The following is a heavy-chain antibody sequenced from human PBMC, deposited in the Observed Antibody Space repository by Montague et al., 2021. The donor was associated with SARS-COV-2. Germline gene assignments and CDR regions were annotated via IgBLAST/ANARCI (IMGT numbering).Heavy chain of an antibody. V-gene: IGHV6-1*01. J-gene: IGHJ4*02. CDR3: ARTSASSDY. CDR1: GDSVSRNSAA. CDR2: TYYRSKWYN. Sequence: CAISGDSVSRNSAARNWIRQSPSIGLEWLRRTYYRSKWYNDYAVSVKSRITINPDTSKNQISLQLNSVTPEDTAVYYCARTSASSDYWGQGTLVTVSS. D-gene: IGHD1-26*01.